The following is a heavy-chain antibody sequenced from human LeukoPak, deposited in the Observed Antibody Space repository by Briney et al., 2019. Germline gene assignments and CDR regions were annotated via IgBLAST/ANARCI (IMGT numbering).Heavy chain of an antibody. CDR1: GYSISSGYY. Sequence: SETLSLTCAVSGYSISSGYYWGWIRQPPGKGLEWIGSIYHSGSTYYNPSLKSRVTISVDTSKNQFSLKLSSVTAADTAVYYCARHGNDYSSWYFDLWGRGTLVTVSS. CDR2: IYHSGST. CDR3: ARHGNDYSSWYFDL. D-gene: IGHD4-11*01. V-gene: IGHV4-38-2*01. J-gene: IGHJ2*01.